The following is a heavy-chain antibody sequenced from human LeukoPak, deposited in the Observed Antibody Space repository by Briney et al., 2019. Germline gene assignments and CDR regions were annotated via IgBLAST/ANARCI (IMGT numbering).Heavy chain of an antibody. Sequence: GASVKVSCKASGYTFTGYYMHWVRQAPGQGLEWMGRINPNSGGTNYAQKFQGRVTMTRDTSISTAYMELSRLRSDDTAVYYCAKYSSGLIGSQSFDYWGQGTLVTVSS. V-gene: IGHV1-2*06. CDR1: GYTFTGYY. J-gene: IGHJ4*02. CDR3: AKYSSGLIGSQSFDY. CDR2: INPNSGGT. D-gene: IGHD6-19*01.